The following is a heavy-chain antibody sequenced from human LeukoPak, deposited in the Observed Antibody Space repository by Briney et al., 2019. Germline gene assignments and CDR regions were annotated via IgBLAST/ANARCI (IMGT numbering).Heavy chain of an antibody. J-gene: IGHJ2*01. Sequence: PGGSLRLSCAASGFTIPYNFMSWVPQAPGKGPEWISVIYYGGTTYYADSVRGRLTISRDNSKNTLHLEMNSLRVEDTAVYYCARVGGDTAMDNWYLDLWGRGTLVTVSS. V-gene: IGHV3-53*01. D-gene: IGHD5-18*01. CDR1: GFTIPYNF. CDR2: IYYGGTT. CDR3: ARVGGDTAMDNWYLDL.